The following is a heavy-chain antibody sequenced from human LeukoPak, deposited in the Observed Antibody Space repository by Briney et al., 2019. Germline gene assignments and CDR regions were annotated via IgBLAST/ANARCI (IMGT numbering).Heavy chain of an antibody. J-gene: IGHJ4*02. Sequence: PGGSLRLSCAASGFTFSSYAMSWVRQAPGKGLEWVSAISGSGGSTYYADSVKGRFTISRDNAKNSLYLQMNSLRAEDTAVYYCARPIAAAGTRPPGHWGQGTLVTVSS. CDR3: ARPIAAAGTRPPGH. CDR2: ISGSGGST. V-gene: IGHV3-23*01. CDR1: GFTFSSYA. D-gene: IGHD6-13*01.